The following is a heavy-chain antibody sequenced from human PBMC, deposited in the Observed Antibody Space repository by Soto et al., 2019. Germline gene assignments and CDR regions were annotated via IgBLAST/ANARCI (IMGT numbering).Heavy chain of an antibody. CDR1: GGSISSYY. D-gene: IGHD3-16*01. CDR2: IYYSGST. CDR3: ASLTPRNNWFDP. J-gene: IGHJ5*02. Sequence: SETLSLTCTVSGGSISSYYWSWIRQPPGKGLEWIGYIYYSGSTNYNPSLKSRVTISVDTSKNQFSLKLSSVTAADTAVYYCASLTPRNNWFDPWGQGTLVTVSS. V-gene: IGHV4-59*01.